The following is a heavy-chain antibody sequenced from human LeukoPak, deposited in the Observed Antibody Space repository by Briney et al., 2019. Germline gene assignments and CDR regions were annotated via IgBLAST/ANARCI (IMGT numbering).Heavy chain of an antibody. D-gene: IGHD6-13*01. V-gene: IGHV4-59*01. Sequence: SETLSLTCTVSGGXISSDYCSWVRQPPGKGLEWIGYMYYSGSTNYNPSLESRVTISIDTSKNQFSLKLSFVTAADTAVYYCARVITAARFDLWGQGTLVTVSS. CDR1: GGXISSDY. J-gene: IGHJ4*02. CDR3: ARVITAARFDL. CDR2: MYYSGST.